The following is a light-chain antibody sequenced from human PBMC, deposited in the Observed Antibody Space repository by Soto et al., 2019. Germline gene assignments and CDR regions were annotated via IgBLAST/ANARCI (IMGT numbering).Light chain of an antibody. J-gene: IGKJ1*01. CDR1: QSINSF. CDR3: QQYGGSPRT. CDR2: GAS. Sequence: EIVLTQSPGTLSLSPGEGATLSCRASQSINSFLAWYQQRRGQAPRLLIHGASNRATGIPDRFSGSGSGTEYTRTNSRLEPEDFAVYYCQQYGGSPRTFGQGTKVEVK. V-gene: IGKV3-20*01.